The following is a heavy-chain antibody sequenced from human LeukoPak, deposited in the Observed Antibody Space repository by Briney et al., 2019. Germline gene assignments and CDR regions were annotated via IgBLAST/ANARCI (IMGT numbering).Heavy chain of an antibody. V-gene: IGHV3-23*01. CDR3: ARDTRLWLTIYYYYYMDV. CDR2: IDYSGGSS. Sequence: GGSLRLSCIVSGFSLGSYEMSWIRQAPGKGLEWVSSIDYSGGSSYYPESVKGRFTISRDDPKNTLYLQLNSLRAEDTAVYYCARDTRLWLTIYYYYYMDVWGKGTTVTVSS. CDR1: GFSLGSYE. J-gene: IGHJ6*03. D-gene: IGHD5-18*01.